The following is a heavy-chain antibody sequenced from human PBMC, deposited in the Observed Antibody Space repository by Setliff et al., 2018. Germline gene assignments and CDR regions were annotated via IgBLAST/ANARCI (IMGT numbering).Heavy chain of an antibody. CDR2: IYSSGST. V-gene: IGHV4-30-4*08. CDR1: GGSISSGDYY. J-gene: IGHJ6*03. D-gene: IGHD6-19*01. Sequence: SETLSLTCTVSGGSISSGDYYWSWIRQPPGKGLEWIGYIYSSGSTYYNPSLKSRVSISVDTSKNQFSLKLNSVPAADMAVYYCAREQWLDPPGYYYMDVWAKGTTVTVSS. CDR3: AREQWLDPPGYYYMDV.